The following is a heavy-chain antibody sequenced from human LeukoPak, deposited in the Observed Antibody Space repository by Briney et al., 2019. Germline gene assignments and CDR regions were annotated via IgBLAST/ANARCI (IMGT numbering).Heavy chain of an antibody. J-gene: IGHJ4*02. CDR1: GITFSYCT. V-gene: IGHV1-69*05. Sequence: GSSVKVSCKASGITFSYCTISWVRQAPGQGLEWMGRIIPTFGTADYAQKFQGRVTMTTDESTSTAYMELSSLRSEDTAVYYCAREPVPRSSGLQYWGQGTLVTVSS. CDR2: IIPTFGTA. D-gene: IGHD3-22*01. CDR3: AREPVPRSSGLQY.